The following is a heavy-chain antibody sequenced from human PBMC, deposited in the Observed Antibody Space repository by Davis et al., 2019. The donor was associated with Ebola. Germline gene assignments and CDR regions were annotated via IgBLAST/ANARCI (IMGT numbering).Heavy chain of an antibody. Sequence: GESLKISCAASGFTFSSYSMNWVLQAPGKGLEWVSYISSSSSTIYYADSVKGRFTISRDNAKNSLYLQMNSLRDEDTAVYYCARGQQLVPKKINWFDPWGQGTLVTVSS. V-gene: IGHV3-48*02. D-gene: IGHD6-13*01. CDR1: GFTFSSYS. J-gene: IGHJ5*02. CDR2: ISSSSSTI. CDR3: ARGQQLVPKKINWFDP.